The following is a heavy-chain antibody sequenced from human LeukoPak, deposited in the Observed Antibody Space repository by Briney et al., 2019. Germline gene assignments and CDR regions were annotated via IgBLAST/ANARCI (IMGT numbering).Heavy chain of an antibody. V-gene: IGHV4-31*03. CDR1: GGSLSSGGYY. CDR2: IYYSGNT. D-gene: IGHD3-3*01. Sequence: SQTLSLTCTVSGGSLSSGGYYWSWIRQHPGKGLEWIGYIYYSGNTYYNPSLKSRVTISVDTSKNQFSLKLSSVTAADTAVYYCARKYYDFWSGYPYYFDYWGQGTLVTVSS. J-gene: IGHJ4*02. CDR3: ARKYYDFWSGYPYYFDY.